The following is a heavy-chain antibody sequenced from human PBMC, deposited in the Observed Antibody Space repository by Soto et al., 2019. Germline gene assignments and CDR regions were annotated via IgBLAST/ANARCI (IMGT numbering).Heavy chain of an antibody. CDR1: GYSFTSYW. Sequence: GESLKISCKGSGYSFTSYWISWVRQMPGKGLDWMGRIDPSDSYTNYSPSFQGHVTISADKSISTAYLKLSSVTAADTAVYYCASQSLKRGIQLWLARSFDYWGQGTLVTVSS. V-gene: IGHV5-10-1*01. J-gene: IGHJ4*02. CDR2: IDPSDSYT. CDR3: ASQSLKRGIQLWLARSFDY. D-gene: IGHD5-18*01.